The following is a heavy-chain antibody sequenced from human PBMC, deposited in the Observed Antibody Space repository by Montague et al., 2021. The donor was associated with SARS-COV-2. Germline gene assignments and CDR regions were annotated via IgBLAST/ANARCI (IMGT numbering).Heavy chain of an antibody. Sequence: TLSLTCTVSGASISSGDYYWSWLRQPAGKGLEWIGRIYTSAGTKYNPSLNNRVTILVDTSKNQFSLNLRSVTAADTAVYYCAVVGDGTTRDFDNWGQGTPVTVSS. V-gene: IGHV4-61*02. CDR3: AVVGDGTTRDFDN. D-gene: IGHD1-1*01. CDR1: GASISSGDYY. CDR2: IYTSAGT. J-gene: IGHJ4*02.